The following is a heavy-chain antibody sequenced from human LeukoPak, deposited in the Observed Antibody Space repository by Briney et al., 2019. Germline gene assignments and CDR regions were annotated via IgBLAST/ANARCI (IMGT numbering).Heavy chain of an antibody. CDR1: GFTFSSYA. Sequence: GGSLRLSCAASGFTFSSYAMSWVRQAPGKGLEWVSAISGSGGSTYYADSVKGRFTISRDNSKNTLYLQMNSLRAEDTAVYYCARDTEGGFDQDDAFDIWGQGTMVTVSS. D-gene: IGHD5-12*01. V-gene: IGHV3-23*01. CDR2: ISGSGGST. CDR3: ARDTEGGFDQDDAFDI. J-gene: IGHJ3*02.